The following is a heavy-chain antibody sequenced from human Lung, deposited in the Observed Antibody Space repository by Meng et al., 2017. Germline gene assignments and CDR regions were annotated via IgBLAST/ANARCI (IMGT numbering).Heavy chain of an antibody. CDR3: ARGPTTMAHDFDY. CDR2: INHSGST. J-gene: IGHJ4*02. CDR1: GGSFSDYY. V-gene: IGHV4-34*01. Sequence: QAHLQTWGAGLLKLSETLPLPCVVSGGSFSDYYGSWIRPPPGKGLEWIGEINHSGSTNYNPSLESRATISVDTSQNNLSLKLSSVTAADSAVYYCARGPTTMAHDFDYWGQGTLVTVSS. D-gene: IGHD4-11*01.